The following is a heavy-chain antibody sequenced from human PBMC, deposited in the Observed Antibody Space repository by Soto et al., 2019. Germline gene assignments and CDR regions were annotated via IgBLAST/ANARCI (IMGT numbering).Heavy chain of an antibody. J-gene: IGHJ4*01. D-gene: IGHD6-19*01. V-gene: IGHV3-21*01. CDR3: AGECRAGAVHFDC. Sequence: PGGSLILSCAASGFTFSSYSMNLVRQAPGKGLECVSSISSSSSYIYYADSVKGRFTTSRDNAKNSLYLQMNSLRAEDTAVYQGAGECRAGAVHFDCCG. CDR2: ISSSSSYI. CDR1: GFTFSSYS.